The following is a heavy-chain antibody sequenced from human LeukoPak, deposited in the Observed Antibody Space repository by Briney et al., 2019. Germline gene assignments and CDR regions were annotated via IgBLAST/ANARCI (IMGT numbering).Heavy chain of an antibody. CDR3: ARRRDLDY. V-gene: IGHV5-51*01. J-gene: IGHJ4*02. CDR2: IYPGDSDA. Sequence: GGSLRLSCKGSGYSFTNYWIGRVRQMPGKGLKWMGIIYPGDSDARYSPSFQGQVTISADKSISTAYLQWSSLKASDTAMYYCARRRDLDYWGQGTLVTVSS. CDR1: GYSFTNYW.